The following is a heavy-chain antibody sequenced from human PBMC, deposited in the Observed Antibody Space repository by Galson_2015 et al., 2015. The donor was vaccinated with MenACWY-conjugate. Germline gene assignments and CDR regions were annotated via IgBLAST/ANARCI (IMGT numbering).Heavy chain of an antibody. Sequence: SLRLSCAASGFTFSTYSMNWVRQAPGKGLEWISYISSSSSTIYYADSVKGRFTISRDNAKNSLYLQMNSLRAEDTAVYYCARGRYRSSTSCYPNYFDPWGQGTLVTVSS. CDR2: ISSSSSTI. CDR1: GFTFSTYS. J-gene: IGHJ5*02. D-gene: IGHD2-2*01. CDR3: ARGRYRSSTSCYPNYFDP. V-gene: IGHV3-48*04.